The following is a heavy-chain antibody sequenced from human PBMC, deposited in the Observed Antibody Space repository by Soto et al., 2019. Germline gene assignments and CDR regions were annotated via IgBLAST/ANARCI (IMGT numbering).Heavy chain of an antibody. CDR3: ARSYYGSGSYWFYGMDV. Sequence: QVQLVQSGAEVKKPGSSVKVSCKASGGTFGNSAISWVRQAPGQGPEWMGGIIPSFATGNSAPEFQGRLTITADKSTTTAYMELSSPRSEETAVYYCARSYYGSGSYWFYGMDVWGQGTTVTVSS. D-gene: IGHD3-10*01. CDR1: GGTFGNSA. V-gene: IGHV1-69*06. J-gene: IGHJ6*02. CDR2: IIPSFATG.